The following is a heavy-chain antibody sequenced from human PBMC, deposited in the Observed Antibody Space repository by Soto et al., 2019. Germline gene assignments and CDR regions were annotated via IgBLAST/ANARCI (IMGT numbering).Heavy chain of an antibody. CDR1: GFTVSSYS. D-gene: IGHD4-17*01. V-gene: IGHV3-21*01. J-gene: IGHJ4*02. CDR2: ISSSSSYI. CDR3: ARVGGPTVAFDY. Sequence: PGGSLRLSCAASGFTVSSYSMNWVRQAPGKGLEWVSSISSSSSYIYYADSVKGRFTISRDNAKNSLYLQMNSLRAEDTAVYYCARVGGPTVAFDYWGQGTLVTVSS.